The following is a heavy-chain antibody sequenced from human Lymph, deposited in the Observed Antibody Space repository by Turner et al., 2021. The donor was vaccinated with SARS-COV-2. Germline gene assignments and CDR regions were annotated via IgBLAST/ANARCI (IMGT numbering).Heavy chain of an antibody. CDR1: GYTFTGHY. CDR3: ARGASVTPDRYYYYYYGMDV. D-gene: IGHD4-17*01. CDR2: INHNSGDT. J-gene: IGHJ6*02. V-gene: IGHV1-2*02. Sequence: QVQLVQSGAEVKKPGASVKVSCKASGYTFTGHYMHWVRQAPGQGVEWMGWINHNSGDTNYAQKLQGRVTMTRDTSISTVYMELSRLRSDDTAVYYCARGASVTPDRYYYYYYGMDVWGQGTTVTVSS.